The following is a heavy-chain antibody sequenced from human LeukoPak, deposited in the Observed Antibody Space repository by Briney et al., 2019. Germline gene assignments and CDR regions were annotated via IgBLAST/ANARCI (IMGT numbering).Heavy chain of an antibody. CDR1: GGTFSSYA. V-gene: IGHV7-4-1*02. CDR2: INTNSGNP. J-gene: IGHJ4*02. D-gene: IGHD6-13*01. Sequence: GASVKVSCKASGGTFSSYAMNWVRQAPVQGLEWMGWINTNSGNPTYAQGFTGRFVFSLDTSVSTAYLQISSLKAEDTAVYYCARVAGIAAAGPFDYWGQGTLVTVSS. CDR3: ARVAGIAAAGPFDY.